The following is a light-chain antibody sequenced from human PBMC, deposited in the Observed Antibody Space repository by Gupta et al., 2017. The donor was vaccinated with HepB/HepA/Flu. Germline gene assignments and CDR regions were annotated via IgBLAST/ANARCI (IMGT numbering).Light chain of an antibody. CDR1: SSNIGAGYD. CDR2: GNS. CDR3: QSYDSSLSGYYV. V-gene: IGLV1-40*01. J-gene: IGLJ1*01. Sequence: TQPPSXSGAXGQRVXXSXXGXSSNIGAGYDVHWYQQLPGTAPKLLIYGNSNRPSGVPDRFSGSKSGTSASLAITGLQAEDEADYYCQSYDSSLSGYYVFGTGTKVTVL.